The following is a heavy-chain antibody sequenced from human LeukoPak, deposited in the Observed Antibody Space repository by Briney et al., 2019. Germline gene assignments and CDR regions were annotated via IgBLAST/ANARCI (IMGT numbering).Heavy chain of an antibody. CDR1: GFTVSSNY. Sequence: GGSLRLSCAASGFTVSSNYMSWVRQAPGKGLEWVSYISSSGRTIYYADSVKGRFTFSRDNAKNSLYLQMNSLRAEDTAVYYCARESGITMVRGVFHPWGQGTLVTVSS. V-gene: IGHV3-11*04. J-gene: IGHJ5*02. D-gene: IGHD3-10*01. CDR3: ARESGITMVRGVFHP. CDR2: ISSSGRTI.